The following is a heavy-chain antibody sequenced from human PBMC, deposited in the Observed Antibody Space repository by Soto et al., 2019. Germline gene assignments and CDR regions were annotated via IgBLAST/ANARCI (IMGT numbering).Heavy chain of an antibody. CDR3: ARERGGATATLDYYYFYMDV. J-gene: IGHJ6*03. Sequence: QVQLVQSGAEVRKPGASVTVSCRSSGDSFNDYYIPWVRQAPGQGFEWMGWINPNGGVTKYAQKFQGWVSMTRDTSIRTVYMQLSRLRSDDTAVYYCARERGGATATLDYYYFYMDVWGTGTTVTVSS. D-gene: IGHD5-12*01. V-gene: IGHV1-2*04. CDR1: GDSFNDYY. CDR2: INPNGGVT.